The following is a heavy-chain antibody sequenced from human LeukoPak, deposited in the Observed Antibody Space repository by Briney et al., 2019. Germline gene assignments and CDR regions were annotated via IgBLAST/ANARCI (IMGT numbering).Heavy chain of an antibody. J-gene: IGHJ4*02. Sequence: ASVKVSCKASGYTFTSYGISWVRQAPGQGLEWMGWISAYNGNTNYAQKLQGRVTMTTDTSTSTACMELRSLRSDDTAVYYCARKADYYDSSGYYSYFDYWGQGTLVTVSS. CDR2: ISAYNGNT. CDR1: GYTFTSYG. V-gene: IGHV1-18*01. CDR3: ARKADYYDSSGYYSYFDY. D-gene: IGHD3-22*01.